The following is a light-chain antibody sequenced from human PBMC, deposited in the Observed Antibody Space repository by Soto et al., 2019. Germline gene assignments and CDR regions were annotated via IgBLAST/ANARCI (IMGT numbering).Light chain of an antibody. CDR3: QSYDSSLSGYV. CDR2: GNS. CDR1: SSNIGAGYD. J-gene: IGLJ1*01. V-gene: IGLV1-40*01. Sequence: QSVLTQPPSASGAPGQRVTISCTGSSSNIGAGYDVHWYQKLPGTAPKLLIYGNSNRPSGVPDRFSGSKSGTSASLAITGLQAEDEADYYCQSYDSSLSGYVFGTGTKLTVL.